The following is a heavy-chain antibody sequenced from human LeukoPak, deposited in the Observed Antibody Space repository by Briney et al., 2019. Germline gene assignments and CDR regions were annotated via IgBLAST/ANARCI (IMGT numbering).Heavy chain of an antibody. CDR2: ISGGGSTT. CDR3: AKVSIAAADTLRNYDY. Sequence: GGSLRLSCAASRFTFSSYAMSWVRQAPGKGLEWVSVISGGGSTTYYADSVKGRFTISRDSSKNTLYLQMIGLRADDTAIYYCAKVSIAAADTLRNYDYWGQGTLVTVSS. CDR1: RFTFSSYA. V-gene: IGHV3-23*01. D-gene: IGHD6-13*01. J-gene: IGHJ4*02.